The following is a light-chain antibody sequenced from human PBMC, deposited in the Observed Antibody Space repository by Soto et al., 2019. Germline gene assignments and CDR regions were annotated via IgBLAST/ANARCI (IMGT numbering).Light chain of an antibody. V-gene: IGLV2-14*01. J-gene: IGLJ3*02. CDR1: NSDVGGYNY. CDR3: SSYTSRSTLV. Sequence: QLVLTQPASVSGSPGQSITISCTGTNSDVGGYNYVSWYQQRPGKAPKLIISEVSARPSGVSNRFSGSKSGNTASLTISGLQAEDAADYFCSSYTSRSTLVFGVGTKVTVL. CDR2: EVS.